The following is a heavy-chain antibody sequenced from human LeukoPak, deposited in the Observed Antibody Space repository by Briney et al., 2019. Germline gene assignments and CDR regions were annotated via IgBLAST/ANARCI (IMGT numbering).Heavy chain of an antibody. Sequence: SETLSLTCTVSGGSISSYYWSWIRQPPGKGLEWIGYIYYSGSTNYNPSLKSRVTISVDTSKNQFSLKLSSVTAADTAVYYCARVYYYYGMDVWGQGTTVTVSS. J-gene: IGHJ6*02. CDR1: GGSISSYY. CDR2: IYYSGST. CDR3: ARVYYYYGMDV. V-gene: IGHV4-59*01.